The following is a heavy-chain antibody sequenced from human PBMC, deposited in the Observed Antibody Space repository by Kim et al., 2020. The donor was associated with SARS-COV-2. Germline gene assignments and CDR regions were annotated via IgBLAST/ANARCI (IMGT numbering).Heavy chain of an antibody. V-gene: IGHV4-39*01. Sequence: SETLSLTCTVSGGSISSSSYYWGWIRQPPGKGLEWIGSIYYSGSTYYNPSLKSRVTISVDTSKNQFSLKLSSVTAADTAVYYCARTYYASVYGSGSYNRYYYGMDVWGQGTTVTVSS. D-gene: IGHD3-10*01. J-gene: IGHJ6*02. CDR2: IYYSGST. CDR3: ARTYYASVYGSGSYNRYYYGMDV. CDR1: GGSISSSSYY.